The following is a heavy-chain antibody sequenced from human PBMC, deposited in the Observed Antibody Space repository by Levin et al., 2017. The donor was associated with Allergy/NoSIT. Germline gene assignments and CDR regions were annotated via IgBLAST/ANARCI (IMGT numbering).Heavy chain of an antibody. CDR2: ISGHNGNT. V-gene: IGHV1-18*01. CDR3: SRAYYYGSGSYSLAFDM. Sequence: ASVKVSCKASGYTFTTYGISWVRQAPGQGLEWMGWISGHNGNTNYAQNLQGRVTMTTDSSTSTAYMELKSLRSDDPAVYYCSRAYYYGSGSYSLAFDMWGQGTMVTVSS. J-gene: IGHJ3*02. CDR1: GYTFTTYG. D-gene: IGHD3-10*01.